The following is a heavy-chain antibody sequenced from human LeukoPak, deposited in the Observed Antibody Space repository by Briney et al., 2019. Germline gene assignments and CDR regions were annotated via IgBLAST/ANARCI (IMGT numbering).Heavy chain of an antibody. Sequence: SVKVSCKASGGTFSSYAISWVRQAPGQGLEWMGGIIPIFGTANYAQKFQGRVTITTDESTSTAYMELSSLRSEDTAVYYCARVGAYCTSTSCFDYWGLGTLVTVSS. CDR2: IIPIFGTA. J-gene: IGHJ4*02. V-gene: IGHV1-69*05. CDR1: GGTFSSYA. CDR3: ARVGAYCTSTSCFDY. D-gene: IGHD2-2*01.